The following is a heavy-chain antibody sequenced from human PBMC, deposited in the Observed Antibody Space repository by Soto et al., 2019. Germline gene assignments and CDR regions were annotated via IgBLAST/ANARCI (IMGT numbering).Heavy chain of an antibody. V-gene: IGHV3-7*01. D-gene: IGHD6-19*01. Sequence: GGSLRLSCAASGFTFSSYWMSWVRQAPGKGLEWVANIKQDGSEKYYVDSVKGRFTISRDNAKNSLYLQMNSLRAEDTAVYYFARDYSSVWYMYYYYYMDVWGKGTTVTVSS. J-gene: IGHJ6*03. CDR1: GFTFSSYW. CDR2: IKQDGSEK. CDR3: ARDYSSVWYMYYYYYMDV.